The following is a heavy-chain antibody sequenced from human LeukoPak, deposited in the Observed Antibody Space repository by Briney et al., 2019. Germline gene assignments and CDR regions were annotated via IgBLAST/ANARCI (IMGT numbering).Heavy chain of an antibody. V-gene: IGHV1-8*01. Sequence: ASVKVSRKASGYTFSSYDINWVRQATGQGLEWMGWMNPNSGNTGYAQKFQGRVTMTRNTSINTAYMELSSLRSEDTAVYYCARVYSRRSSGYYYADYWGQGALVTVSS. CDR1: GYTFSSYD. CDR3: ARVYSRRSSGYYYADY. CDR2: MNPNSGNT. D-gene: IGHD3-22*01. J-gene: IGHJ4*02.